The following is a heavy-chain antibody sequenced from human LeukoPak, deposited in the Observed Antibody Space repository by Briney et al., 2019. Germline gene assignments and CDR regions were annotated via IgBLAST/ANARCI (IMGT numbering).Heavy chain of an antibody. V-gene: IGHV1-46*01. CDR3: ARDYKDIIVVVAALTELNWFDP. CDR2: IKPRGCST. Sequence: ASVKSSCKASGYTFTRYYMHWVRQAPGQGLEWMGVIKPRGCSTNYAQKYQARVTMTRDTSTSAVYMELSSLRSEDTAVYYCARDYKDIIVVVAALTELNWFDPWGQGTLVTVSS. J-gene: IGHJ5*02. D-gene: IGHD2-15*01. CDR1: GYTFTRYY.